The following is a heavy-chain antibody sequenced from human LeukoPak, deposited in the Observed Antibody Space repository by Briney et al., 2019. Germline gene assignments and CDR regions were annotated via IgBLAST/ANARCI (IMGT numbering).Heavy chain of an antibody. J-gene: IGHJ4*02. CDR3: TKATQWLAFDY. V-gene: IGHV4-59*11. D-gene: IGHD6-19*01. CDR2: IYNSGTT. Sequence: PSETLSLTCTVSGGSIGSHFWSWIRQPPGKGLEWIGNIYNSGTTNYNPSLESRVTISVDTSKNQLSLQLTSVTAADTAVYYCTKATQWLAFDYWGRGTLVTVSS. CDR1: GGSIGSHF.